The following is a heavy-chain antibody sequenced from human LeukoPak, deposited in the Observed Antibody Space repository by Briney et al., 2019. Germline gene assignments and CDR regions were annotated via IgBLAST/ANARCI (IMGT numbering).Heavy chain of an antibody. Sequence: GGSLRLSCAASEFSFSDSTIHWVRQASGKGLEWVGRMRSKVKNYGTAYTASVKGRFTISRDDSKNTAYLQMNSLKMEDTAIYYCTRDDQRTLAAFDIWGQGTMVTVSS. CDR2: MRSKVKNYGT. CDR1: EFSFSDST. V-gene: IGHV3-73*01. CDR3: TRDDQRTLAAFDI. J-gene: IGHJ3*02.